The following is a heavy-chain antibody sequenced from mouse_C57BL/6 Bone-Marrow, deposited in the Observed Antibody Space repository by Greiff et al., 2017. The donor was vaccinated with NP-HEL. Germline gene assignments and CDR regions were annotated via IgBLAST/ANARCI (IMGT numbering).Heavy chain of an antibody. CDR2: IDPSDSYT. Sequence: QVQLQQPGAELVMPGASVKLSCKASGYTFTSYWMHWVKQRPGQGLEWIGEIDPSDSYTNYNQKFKGKSTLTVDKSSSTAYMQLSSLTSEDSAVYYCARNYYSNYCYAMDYWGQETSVTVSS. J-gene: IGHJ4*01. V-gene: IGHV1-69*01. CDR1: GYTFTSYW. D-gene: IGHD2-5*01. CDR3: ARNYYSNYCYAMDY.